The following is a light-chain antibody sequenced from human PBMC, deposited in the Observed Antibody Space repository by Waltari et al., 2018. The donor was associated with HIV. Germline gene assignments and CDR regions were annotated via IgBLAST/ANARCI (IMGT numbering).Light chain of an antibody. CDR2: AAS. J-gene: IGKJ1*01. CDR3: QQSYSTPRT. V-gene: IGKV1-39*01. CDR1: QTIRQSFTSY. Sequence: DIQMTQSPSSLSASVGDRVTITCRASQTIRQSFTSYLNWYQQKPGNARKLVTYAASRLQSGVSTIFSRSGPGTDVTRTISSLQPEDCGTYPCQQSYSTPRTVGQGTKVDIK.